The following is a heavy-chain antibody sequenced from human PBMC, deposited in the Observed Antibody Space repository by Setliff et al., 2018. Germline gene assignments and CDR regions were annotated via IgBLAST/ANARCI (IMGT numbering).Heavy chain of an antibody. CDR2: IKQDGSEK. V-gene: IGHV3-7*01. Sequence: GGSLRLSCAASGFTFSSYWMSWVRQAPGKGLEWVANIKQDGSEKDYVDSVKGRLTISRDNAKKSLYLQMNSLRAEDTAVYYCAKMAGYCSSTSCSYYYYYMDVWGKGTTVTVSS. D-gene: IGHD2-2*01. CDR3: AKMAGYCSSTSCSYYYYYMDV. J-gene: IGHJ6*03. CDR1: GFTFSSYW.